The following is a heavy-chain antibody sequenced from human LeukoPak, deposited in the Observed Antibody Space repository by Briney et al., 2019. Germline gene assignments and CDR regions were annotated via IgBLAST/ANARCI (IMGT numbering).Heavy chain of an antibody. D-gene: IGHD3-22*01. Sequence: GGSLRLSCAASGFTFRSYAMSWVRQAPGKGLEWVSGMSGSGGSTYYADSVKGRFTISRDNSNNTLYLQMNSLRAEDTAVYYCAADHLHYDSSGSKENWGQGTLVTVSS. CDR1: GFTFRSYA. CDR3: AADHLHYDSSGSKEN. V-gene: IGHV3-23*01. CDR2: MSGSGGST. J-gene: IGHJ4*02.